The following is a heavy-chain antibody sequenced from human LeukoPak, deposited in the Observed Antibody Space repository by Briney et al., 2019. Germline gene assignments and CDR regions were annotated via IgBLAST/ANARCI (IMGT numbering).Heavy chain of an antibody. J-gene: IGHJ4*02. V-gene: IGHV3-74*01. D-gene: IGHD7-27*01. Sequence: PGGSLRLSCVASGFTFSSYWMHWVRQPPGMGPVWVSRINPDGSSTTYAGSVKGRFTISRDNAKNTLYLQMKSLTAEDTSTYYCVRDNWGLDYWGQGTLVTVSS. CDR3: VRDNWGLDY. CDR1: GFTFSSYW. CDR2: INPDGSST.